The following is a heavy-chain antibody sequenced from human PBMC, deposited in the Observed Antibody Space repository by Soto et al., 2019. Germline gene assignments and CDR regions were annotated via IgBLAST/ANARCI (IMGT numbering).Heavy chain of an antibody. CDR1: GSTVRNNY. J-gene: IGHJ4*02. D-gene: IGHD5-18*01. V-gene: IGHV3-53*01. Sequence: GGSLRLSCAASGSTVRNNYMSWVRQAPGKGLEWVSVFYSGGSSNYADSVKGRFTISRDSSKNTLYLQMNSLRAEDTAVYYCAYSESGYSYGLRIWGQGTLVTVYS. CDR3: AYSESGYSYGLRI. CDR2: FYSGGSS.